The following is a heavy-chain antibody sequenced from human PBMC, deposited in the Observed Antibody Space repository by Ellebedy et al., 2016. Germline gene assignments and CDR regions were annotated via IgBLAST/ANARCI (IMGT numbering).Heavy chain of an antibody. V-gene: IGHV3-21*04. J-gene: IGHJ6*02. CDR3: ASPSIPAAIHLYGMDV. CDR2: INSSSSYI. Sequence: GGSLRLSXAAPGFTFSNYTMNWVRQAPGKGLEWVSSINSSSSYIYYADSVKGRFTISRDNSKNTLYLQMNSLRAEDTAVYYCASPSIPAAIHLYGMDVWGQGTTVTVSS. CDR1: GFTFSNYT. D-gene: IGHD2-2*01.